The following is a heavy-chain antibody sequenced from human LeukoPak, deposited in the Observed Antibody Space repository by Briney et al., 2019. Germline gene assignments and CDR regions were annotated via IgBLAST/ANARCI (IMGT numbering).Heavy chain of an antibody. D-gene: IGHD6-25*01. J-gene: IGHJ6*03. V-gene: IGHV3-23*01. CDR1: GFTFSSYA. Sequence: PGGSLRLSCAASGFTFSSYAMSWVRQAPGKGPEWVSTISIDGGRTYYADSVKGRFTVSRDTSKNTLYLQMNSLRVEDTAVYYCARKGIGSSRYQNMDVWGKGTTVTVS. CDR2: ISIDGGRT. CDR3: ARKGIGSSRYQNMDV.